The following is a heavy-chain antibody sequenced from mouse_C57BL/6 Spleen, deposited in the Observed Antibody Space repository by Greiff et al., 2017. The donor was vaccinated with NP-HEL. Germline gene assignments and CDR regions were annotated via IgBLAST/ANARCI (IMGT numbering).Heavy chain of an antibody. CDR1: GYAFSSYW. CDR3: ARQDDYDGGFAY. D-gene: IGHD2-4*01. V-gene: IGHV1-80*01. CDR2: IYPGDGDT. Sequence: VKLQESGAELVKPGASVKISCKASGYAFSSYWMNWVKQRPGKGLEWIGQIYPGDGDTNYNGKFKGKATLTADKSSSTAYMQLSSLTSEDSAVYFCARQDDYDGGFAYWGQGTLVTVSA. J-gene: IGHJ3*01.